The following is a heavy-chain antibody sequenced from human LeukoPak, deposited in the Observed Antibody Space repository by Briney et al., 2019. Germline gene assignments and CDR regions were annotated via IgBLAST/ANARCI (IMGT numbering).Heavy chain of an antibody. J-gene: IGHJ4*02. D-gene: IGHD2-8*02. CDR2: ISYDGSNK. V-gene: IGHV3-30*04. CDR1: GFTFSSYA. CDR3: ARDGGVNTNFDY. Sequence: GGSLRLSCAASGFTFSSYAMHWVRQAPGKGLEWVAVISYDGSNKYYADSVEGRFTISRDNANNFLYLQMNSLRAEDTAVYYCARDGGVNTNFDYWGQGTLVTVSS.